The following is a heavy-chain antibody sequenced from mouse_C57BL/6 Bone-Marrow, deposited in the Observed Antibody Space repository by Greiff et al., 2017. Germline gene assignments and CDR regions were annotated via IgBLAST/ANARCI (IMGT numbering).Heavy chain of an antibody. CDR1: GYTFTSYW. D-gene: IGHD1-3*01. V-gene: IGHV1-50*01. Sequence: QVHVKQPGAELVKPGASVKLSCKASGYTFTSYWMQWVKQRPGQGLEWIGEIDPSDSYTNYNQKFKGKATLTVDTSSSTAYMQLSSLTSEDSAVYYWARELIAMDYWGQGTSVTVSS. J-gene: IGHJ4*01. CDR2: IDPSDSYT. CDR3: ARELIAMDY.